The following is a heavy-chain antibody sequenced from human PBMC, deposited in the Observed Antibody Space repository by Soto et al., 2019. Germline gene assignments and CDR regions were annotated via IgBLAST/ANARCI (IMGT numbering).Heavy chain of an antibody. V-gene: IGHV3-23*01. J-gene: IGHJ4*02. D-gene: IGHD6-13*01. CDR2: ISGSGGST. Sequence: PGGSLRLSCAASGFTFSSYAMSWVRQAPGKGLEWVSAISGSGGSTYYADSVKGRFTISRDNSKNTLYLQMNSLRAEDTAVYYCAKDRPLGYSSSWYVGTEDYWGQGTLVTVSS. CDR1: GFTFSSYA. CDR3: AKDRPLGYSSSWYVGTEDY.